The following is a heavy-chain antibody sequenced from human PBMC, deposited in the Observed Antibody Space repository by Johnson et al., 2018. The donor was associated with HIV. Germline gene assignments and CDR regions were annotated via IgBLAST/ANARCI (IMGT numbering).Heavy chain of an antibody. CDR3: ARDRALSHPGGAFDI. V-gene: IGHV3-11*04. CDR2: ISSRSGITI. D-gene: IGHD2/OR15-2a*01. CDR1: GFVFSDSH. Sequence: QGQLVESGGDLVKPGGSLRVSCLASGFVFSDSHMSWIRQAPGKGLEWISYISSRSGITIYYADSVRGRFTISRDTGTNSLYLQMNSLRSEDTAVYYCARDRALSHPGGAFDIWGRGTVVTVSS. J-gene: IGHJ3*02.